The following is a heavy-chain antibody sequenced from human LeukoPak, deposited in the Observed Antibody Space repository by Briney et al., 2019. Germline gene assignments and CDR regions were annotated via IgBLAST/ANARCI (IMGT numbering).Heavy chain of an antibody. V-gene: IGHV3-23*01. J-gene: IGHJ4*02. CDR2: ISGSGGST. Sequence: GGSLRLSCAASGFTFSSYAMSWVRQAPGKGLEWVSAISGSGGSTYYADSVKGRFTISRDNSKNTLYLQMNSLRAEDTAVYYCAREGYYYDSSGYYYGYYFDYWGQGTLVTVSS. CDR1: GFTFSSYA. CDR3: AREGYYYDSSGYYYGYYFDY. D-gene: IGHD3-22*01.